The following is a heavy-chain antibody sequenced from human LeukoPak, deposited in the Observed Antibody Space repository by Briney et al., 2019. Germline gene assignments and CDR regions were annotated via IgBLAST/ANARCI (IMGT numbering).Heavy chain of an antibody. J-gene: IGHJ4*02. V-gene: IGHV3-23*01. D-gene: IGHD2-15*01. Sequence: PGGSLRLSCAASGFTFSSTSMSWVRQAPGKGLEWVSAISGSGGSTYYADSVKGRFTISRDNSKNTLYLQMNSLRAEDTAVYYCAKCSGGSCYKTPFDYWGQGTLVTVSS. CDR3: AKCSGGSCYKTPFDY. CDR2: ISGSGGST. CDR1: GFTFSSTS.